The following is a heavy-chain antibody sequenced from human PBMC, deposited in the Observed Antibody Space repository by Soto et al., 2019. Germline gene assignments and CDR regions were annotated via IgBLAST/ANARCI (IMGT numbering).Heavy chain of an antibody. CDR3: ARDIVVVVAATVYYYGMDV. J-gene: IGHJ6*02. Sequence: QVQLVQSGAEVKKPGSSVKVSCKASGGTFSSYTISWVRQAPGQGLEWMGRIIPILGIAIYAQKFQGRVTITADKSTSTAYMELSSLRSEDTAVYYCARDIVVVVAATVYYYGMDVWGQGTTVTVSS. CDR1: GGTFSSYT. CDR2: IIPILGIA. D-gene: IGHD2-15*01. V-gene: IGHV1-69*08.